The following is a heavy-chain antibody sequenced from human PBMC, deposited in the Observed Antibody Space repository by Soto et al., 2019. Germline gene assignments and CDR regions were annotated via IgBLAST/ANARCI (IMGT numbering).Heavy chain of an antibody. Sequence: PGGSLRLSCAASGFTFSSYAMSWVRQAPGKGLEWVSAISGSGGSTYYADSVKGRFTISRDNSKNTLYLQMNSLRAEDTAVYYCAKDRHVTQPQYDFWSGYYLGYYYGMDVWGQGTTVTVSS. V-gene: IGHV3-23*01. CDR2: ISGSGGST. CDR1: GFTFSSYA. J-gene: IGHJ6*02. CDR3: AKDRHVTQPQYDFWSGYYLGYYYGMDV. D-gene: IGHD3-3*01.